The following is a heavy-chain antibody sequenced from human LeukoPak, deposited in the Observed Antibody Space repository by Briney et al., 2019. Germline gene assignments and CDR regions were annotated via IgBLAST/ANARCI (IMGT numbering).Heavy chain of an antibody. J-gene: IGHJ4*02. D-gene: IGHD3-10*01. CDR1: GYTFTSYY. CDR2: INPNSGGT. CDR3: ARAVGYYFDY. Sequence: ASVTLSCTASGYTFTSYYMHWVRQAPGQGLEWMGWINPNSGGTNYAQKFQGRVTMTRDTSISTAYMELSRLRSDDSAVYYCARAVGYYFDYWGQGTLVTVSS. V-gene: IGHV1-2*02.